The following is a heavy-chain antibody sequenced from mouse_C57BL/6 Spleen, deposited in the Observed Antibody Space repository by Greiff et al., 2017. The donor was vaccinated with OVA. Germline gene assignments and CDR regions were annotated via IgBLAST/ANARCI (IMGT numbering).Heavy chain of an antibody. CDR2: IYPRDGST. CDR1: GYTFTSYD. V-gene: IGHV1-85*01. Sequence: QVQLKQSGPELVKPGASVKLSCKASGYTFTSYDINWVKQRPGQGLEWIGWIYPRDGSTKYHEKFKGKATLPVDTSSSTAYMELHRLTSDDSAVYFCARSTGGNYEYFDVWGTGTTVTVSS. J-gene: IGHJ1*03. CDR3: ARSTGGNYEYFDV. D-gene: IGHD2-1*01.